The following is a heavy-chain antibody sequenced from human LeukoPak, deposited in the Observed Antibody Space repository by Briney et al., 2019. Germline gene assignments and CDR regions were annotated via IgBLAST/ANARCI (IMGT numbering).Heavy chain of an antibody. CDR2: ISSSRNTI. J-gene: IGHJ4*02. CDR1: GFSFSSYS. V-gene: IGHV3-48*02. D-gene: IGHD6-6*01. CDR3: AREYSSSSGSVSDY. Sequence: GGSLRLSCAASGFSFSSYSMNWVRQAPGKGREWVSYISSSRNTIYYADSVKGRFTISRDNAKNSLYLQMNSLRDEDTAVYYCAREYSSSSGSVSDYWGQGTLVTVSS.